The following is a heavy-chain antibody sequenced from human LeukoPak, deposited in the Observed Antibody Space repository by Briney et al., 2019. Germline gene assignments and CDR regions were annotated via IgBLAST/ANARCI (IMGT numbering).Heavy chain of an antibody. D-gene: IGHD6-13*01. CDR3: ARVREATIAPFFDY. CDR2: IYYSGST. V-gene: IGHV4-31*03. CDR1: GDSISSGDYY. J-gene: IGHJ4*02. Sequence: SETLSLTCTVSGDSISSGDYYWPWIRQHPGKGLEWIVCIYYSGSTYYNLSLKSRVIISADTSKTHFSLKLSSVTAADTAVYYCARVREATIAPFFDYWGQGILVTVSS.